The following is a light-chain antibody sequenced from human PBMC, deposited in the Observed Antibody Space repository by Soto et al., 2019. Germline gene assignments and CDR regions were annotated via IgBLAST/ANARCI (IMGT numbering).Light chain of an antibody. V-gene: IGKV1-5*03. J-gene: IGKJ4*01. CDR1: QTINKW. CDR3: QQYDSYPLT. Sequence: DIQMTQSPSTLSASVGYRVTITCRARQTINKWLAWYQQKPGKAPKLLIYKSSSLESGVPSRFSGSGSWTEVILTLSSLQSDDLVTYSSQQYDSYPLTIGGGTKGESK. CDR2: KSS.